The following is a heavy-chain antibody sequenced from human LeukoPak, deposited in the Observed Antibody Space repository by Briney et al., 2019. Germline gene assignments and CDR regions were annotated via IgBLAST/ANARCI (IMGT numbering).Heavy chain of an antibody. D-gene: IGHD3-10*01. V-gene: IGHV4-59*01. Sequence: SKTLSLTCTVSGGSISSYYWSWIRQPPGKGLEWIGYIYYSGSTNYNPSLKSRVTISVDTSKNQFSLKLSSVTAADTAVYYCARDRSGLYYFDYWGQGTLVTVSS. J-gene: IGHJ4*02. CDR1: GGSISSYY. CDR3: ARDRSGLYYFDY. CDR2: IYYSGST.